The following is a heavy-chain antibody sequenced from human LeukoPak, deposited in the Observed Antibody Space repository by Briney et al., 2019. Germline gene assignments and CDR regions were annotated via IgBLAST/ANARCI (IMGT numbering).Heavy chain of an antibody. Sequence: GGSLRLSCAASGFKFDDYAMHWVRQVPGKGLEWVSGISWNSDKIGYADSVKGRFTISRDNAKNTLYLQMNSLRAEDTAVYYCARGGLTYYDILTGYYSDYYYYYYMDVWGKGTTVTISS. D-gene: IGHD3-9*01. CDR1: GFKFDDYA. CDR2: ISWNSDKI. CDR3: ARGGLTYYDILTGYYSDYYYYYYMDV. V-gene: IGHV3-9*01. J-gene: IGHJ6*03.